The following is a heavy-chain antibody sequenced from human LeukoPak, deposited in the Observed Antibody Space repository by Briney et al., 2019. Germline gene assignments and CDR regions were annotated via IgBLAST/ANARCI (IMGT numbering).Heavy chain of an antibody. Sequence: GASVKVSCKASGGTFSSYAISWVRQAPGQGLEWMGGIIPIFGTANYAQKFQGRVTITTDESTSTAYMELSSLRSEDTAVYYCARDVRHRGDYYVDVWGQGTTVTVSS. D-gene: IGHD1-14*01. J-gene: IGHJ6*03. V-gene: IGHV1-69*05. CDR2: IIPIFGTA. CDR1: GGTFSSYA. CDR3: ARDVRHRGDYYVDV.